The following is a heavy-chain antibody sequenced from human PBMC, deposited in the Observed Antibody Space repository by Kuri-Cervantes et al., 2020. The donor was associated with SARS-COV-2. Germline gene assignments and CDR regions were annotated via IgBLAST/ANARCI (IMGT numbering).Heavy chain of an antibody. J-gene: IGHJ6*02. V-gene: IGHV3-30*18. D-gene: IGHD2-2*01. CDR1: GFTFSSYG. Sequence: GGSLRLSCAASGFTFSSYGMHWVRQAPGKGLEWVAVISYDGSNKYYADSVKGRFPISRDNSKNTLYLQMNSLRAEDTAVYYCAKDLGVPAAIEMFYYYYGMDVWGQGTTVTVSS. CDR3: AKDLGVPAAIEMFYYYYGMDV. CDR2: ISYDGSNK.